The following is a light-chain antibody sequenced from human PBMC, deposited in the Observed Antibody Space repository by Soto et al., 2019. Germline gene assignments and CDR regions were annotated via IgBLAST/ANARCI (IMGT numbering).Light chain of an antibody. Sequence: EIVLTQSPVTLSLSPGHRATLSCRASQTVSTYLAWYQQKPAQAPRLLIYDASNRATGIPDRLSGSGSGTDFTLTINSLEPEDFAGYYCQQRKTAPPELTFGQGTRLDIK. CDR1: QTVSTY. CDR3: QQRKTAPPELT. J-gene: IGKJ5*01. V-gene: IGKV3-11*01. CDR2: DAS.